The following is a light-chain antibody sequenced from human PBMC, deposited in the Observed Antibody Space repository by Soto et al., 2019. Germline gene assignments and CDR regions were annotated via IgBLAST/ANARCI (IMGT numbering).Light chain of an antibody. V-gene: IGKV1-9*01. CDR1: QGIRNY. CDR2: GAT. Sequence: DIQLTQSPSFLSASVGDRVTITCRASQGIRNYLAWYQQKPGKAPTVVIYGATTLQSGVPSRFSGSGSGTEFTLTISSLQPEDSANYYCQQLNSSPRTFGQGTKLEIK. CDR3: QQLNSSPRT. J-gene: IGKJ2*01.